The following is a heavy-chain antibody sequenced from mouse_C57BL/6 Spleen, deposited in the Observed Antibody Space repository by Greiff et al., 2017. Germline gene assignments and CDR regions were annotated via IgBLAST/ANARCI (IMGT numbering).Heavy chain of an antibody. Sequence: VQLQQSGAELVRPGASVKLSCKASGYTFTDYYINWVKQRPGQGLEWIARIYPGSGNTYYNEKFKGKATLTAEKSSSTAYMQLSSLTSEDSAVYFCAREGGYVTTGAMDYWGQGTSVTVSS. CDR2: IYPGSGNT. D-gene: IGHD2-12*01. J-gene: IGHJ4*01. V-gene: IGHV1-76*01. CDR3: AREGGYVTTGAMDY. CDR1: GYTFTDYY.